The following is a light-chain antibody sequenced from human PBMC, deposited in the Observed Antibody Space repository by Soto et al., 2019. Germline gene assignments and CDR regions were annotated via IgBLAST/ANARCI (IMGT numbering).Light chain of an antibody. CDR3: QQFDSSAIT. J-gene: IGKJ5*01. CDR2: GAS. V-gene: IGKV3-20*01. Sequence: EIVLTQSPGTLSLSPGERATLACRASQSVRNNYVAWYQHKRGQAPRLLIYGASTRATGIPDRFSGSGSGTDFTLTISRLEPEDFAVYYCQQFDSSAITCGKGTRLEIK. CDR1: QSVRNNY.